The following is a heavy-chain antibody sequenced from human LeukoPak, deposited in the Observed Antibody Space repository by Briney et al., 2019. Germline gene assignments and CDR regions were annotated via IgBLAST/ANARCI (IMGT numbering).Heavy chain of an antibody. CDR2: IFYSGTT. Sequence: KTSETLSLTCAVYGGSFSGYYWSWIRQPPGKGLEWVGYIFYSGTTDSNPSLKSRVTISVDTSKNQFSLKLSSVTAADTAVYYCARTYCSGGSCHFDYWGQGTLVTVSS. J-gene: IGHJ4*02. CDR1: GGSFSGYY. D-gene: IGHD2-15*01. V-gene: IGHV4-59*08. CDR3: ARTYCSGGSCHFDY.